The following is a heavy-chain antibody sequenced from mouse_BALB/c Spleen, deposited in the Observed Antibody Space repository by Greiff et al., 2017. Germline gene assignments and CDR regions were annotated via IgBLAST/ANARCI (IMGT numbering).Heavy chain of an antibody. CDR2: INPSNGGT. CDR3: AIFITTVPCAY. V-gene: IGHV1S16*01. CDR1: GYTFTSYY. Sequence: VQLQQSGAELVKPGASVKLSCKASGYTFTSYYMYWVKQRPGQGLEWIGEINPSNGGTNFNEKFKSKATLTVDKSSSTAYMQLSSLTSEDSAVYYCAIFITTVPCAYWGQGTLVTVSA. D-gene: IGHD1-1*01. J-gene: IGHJ3*01.